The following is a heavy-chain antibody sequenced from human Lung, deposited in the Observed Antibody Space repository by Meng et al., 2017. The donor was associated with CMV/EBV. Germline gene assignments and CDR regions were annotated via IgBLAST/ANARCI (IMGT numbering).Heavy chain of an antibody. CDR3: ARDPSNTSGRYAYFDY. D-gene: IGHD6-19*01. Sequence: QLQLGQAGAEGKKSGASVRVSCKASGYTFTHHGISWIRQAPGQGLEWMGWISCYNGDTNYAQKLQGRVTMTTDTSTNTAYMDLRGLRSDDTAVYYCARDPSNTSGRYAYFDYWGQGTLVTVSS. CDR1: GYTFTHHG. CDR2: ISCYNGDT. J-gene: IGHJ4*02. V-gene: IGHV1-18*01.